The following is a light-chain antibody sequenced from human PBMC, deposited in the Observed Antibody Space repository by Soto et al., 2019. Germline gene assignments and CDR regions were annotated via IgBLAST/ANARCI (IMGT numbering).Light chain of an antibody. V-gene: IGKV1-13*02. CDR3: QQFIAYPHT. J-gene: IGKJ2*01. CDR1: LDITTA. Sequence: IQLTQSPSSLSASVGDTVTITCRASLDITTALAWYQQTPGKPPKVLIYDASSLQSVVPSRFSGSGSGTHFTLTISSLQPEDFATYFCQQFIAYPHTFGQGTKLEIK. CDR2: DAS.